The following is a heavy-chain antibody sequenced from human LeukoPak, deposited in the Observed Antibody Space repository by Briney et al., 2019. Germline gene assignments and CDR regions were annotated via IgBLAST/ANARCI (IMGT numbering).Heavy chain of an antibody. J-gene: IGHJ4*02. Sequence: PGGSLRLSFAASGFTFSRYRMSLVRQAPGQGLEWVANIKQDGSEKHYVDSVKGRVTISRDNAKNFLFLQMDSLRAEDTALYYCARRGDGYSHYDYWGQGTLVTVSS. CDR2: IKQDGSEK. CDR1: GFTFSRYR. V-gene: IGHV3-7*04. CDR3: ARRGDGYSHYDY. D-gene: IGHD5-24*01.